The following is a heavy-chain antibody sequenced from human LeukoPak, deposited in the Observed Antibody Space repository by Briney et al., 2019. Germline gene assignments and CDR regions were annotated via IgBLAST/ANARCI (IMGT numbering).Heavy chain of an antibody. V-gene: IGHV3-30-3*01. Sequence: GRSLRLSCAASGFTFSSYAMHWVRQAPGKGLEWVAVISYDGSNKYYADSVKGRFTISRDNSKNTLYLQMNSLRAEDTAVYYCARVWELHLFDYWGQGTLVTVSS. CDR1: GFTFSSYA. D-gene: IGHD1-26*01. J-gene: IGHJ4*02. CDR2: ISYDGSNK. CDR3: ARVWELHLFDY.